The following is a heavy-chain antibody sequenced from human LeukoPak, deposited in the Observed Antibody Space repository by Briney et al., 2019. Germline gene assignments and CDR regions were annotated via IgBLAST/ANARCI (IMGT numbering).Heavy chain of an antibody. V-gene: IGHV3-43*02. J-gene: IGHJ5*02. CDR1: GFTFDDYA. Sequence: GGSLRLSCAASGFTFDDYAMHWVRQAPGKGLEWVSLISGDGGSTYYADSVKGRFTISRDNSKNSLYLQMNSLRSEDTAVYYCARGQYCTNGVCLDPWGQGTLVTVSS. D-gene: IGHD2-8*01. CDR2: ISGDGGST. CDR3: ARGQYCTNGVCLDP.